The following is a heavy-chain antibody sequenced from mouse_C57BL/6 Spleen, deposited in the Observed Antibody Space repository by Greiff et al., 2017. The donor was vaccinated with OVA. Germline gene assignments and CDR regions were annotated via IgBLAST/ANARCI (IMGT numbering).Heavy chain of an antibody. V-gene: IGHV1-55*01. CDR2: VYPGSGST. D-gene: IGHD2-10*02. Sequence: VQLQQPGAELVKPGASVKMSCKASGYTFTSYWITWVKQRPGQGLEWIGDVYPGSGSTNYNEKFKSTATLTVDTSSSTAYMQLSSLTSEDSAVYYCARGTPSFDYWGQGTTLTVSS. CDR1: GYTFTSYW. J-gene: IGHJ2*01. CDR3: ARGTPSFDY.